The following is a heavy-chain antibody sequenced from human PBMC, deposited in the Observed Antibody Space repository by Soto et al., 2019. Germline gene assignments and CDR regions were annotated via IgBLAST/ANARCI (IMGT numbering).Heavy chain of an antibody. J-gene: IGHJ6*02. V-gene: IGHV3-23*01. Sequence: PGGSLRLSCAASGFAFSDSVMSWARQAPGKGLEWISSITTGGSSIYYADSVKVRFTISRDDSKNTLYLQMKSLRAEDTAIYYCAKKASCGATSCYLPNDYYYFYGMGVWGQGTTVTVSS. CDR3: AKKASCGATSCYLPNDYYYFYGMGV. CDR1: GFAFSDSV. D-gene: IGHD2-2*01. CDR2: ITTGGSSI.